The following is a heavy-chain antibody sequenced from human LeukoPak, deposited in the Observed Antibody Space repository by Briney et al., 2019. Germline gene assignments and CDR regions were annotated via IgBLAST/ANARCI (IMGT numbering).Heavy chain of an antibody. D-gene: IGHD5-24*01. CDR1: GFTFSTYS. CDR2: INI. V-gene: IGHV3-21*01. CDR3: ARGDPHGAYFDY. J-gene: IGHJ4*02. Sequence: GGSLRLSCAASGFTFSTYSMNWVRQAPGKGLEWVSVINIYYSDSVRGRFTISRDNAKNLLYLQMNSLRAEDTAVYYCARGDPHGAYFDYWGQGALVTVSS.